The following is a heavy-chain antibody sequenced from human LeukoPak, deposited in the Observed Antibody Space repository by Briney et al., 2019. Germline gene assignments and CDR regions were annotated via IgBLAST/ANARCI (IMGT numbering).Heavy chain of an antibody. Sequence: PSETLSLTGTVPGGSISSSSYYWGGIRQPPGKGLEWIGSIYYSGSTYYNPSLKSRVTISVDTSKNQFSLKLSSVTAADTAVYYCARHRVGATYHYWGQGTLVTVSS. J-gene: IGHJ4*02. CDR2: IYYSGST. CDR3: ARHRVGATYHY. CDR1: GGSISSSSYY. V-gene: IGHV4-39*01. D-gene: IGHD1-26*01.